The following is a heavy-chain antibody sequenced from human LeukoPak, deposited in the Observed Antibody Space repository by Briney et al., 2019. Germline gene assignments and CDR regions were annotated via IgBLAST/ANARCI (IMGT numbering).Heavy chain of an antibody. D-gene: IGHD3-10*01. J-gene: IGHJ5*02. CDR3: AREVLAGSLLRGWFDP. V-gene: IGHV4-61*01. Sequence: PSETLSLTCTVSGDSVSSGSYYWSWIRQPPGKGLEWIGYIYYSGSTNYNPSLKSRVTISVDTSKNQFSLKLSSVTAADTAVYYCAREVLAGSLLRGWFDPWGQGTLVTVSS. CDR2: IYYSGST. CDR1: GDSVSSGSYY.